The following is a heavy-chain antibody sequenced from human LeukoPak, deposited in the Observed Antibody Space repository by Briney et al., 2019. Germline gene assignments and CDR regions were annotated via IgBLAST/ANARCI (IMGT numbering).Heavy chain of an antibody. D-gene: IGHD6-19*01. V-gene: IGHV4-34*01. Sequence: SETLSLTCAVYGGSFSGYYWRWIRQPPGKGLEWIGEINLSGSTNYNPSLKSRVTISVDTSKNQFSLRLNSVTAADTGVYYCARDTGSGWSGYYYGMDVWGQGTTVTVSS. CDR3: ARDTGSGWSGYYYGMDV. CDR1: GGSFSGYY. J-gene: IGHJ6*02. CDR2: INLSGST.